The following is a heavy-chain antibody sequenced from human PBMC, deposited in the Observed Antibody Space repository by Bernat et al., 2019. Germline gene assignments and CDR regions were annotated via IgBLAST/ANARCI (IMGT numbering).Heavy chain of an antibody. CDR1: GFTFNTYA. CDR3: VRDINDYISGNFYNIFEY. Sequence: EVQLLESGGGLVQPGGSVRLSCAASGFTFNTYAMSWVRQAPGKGLEWVSAIISSGTSTYYADSVKGRFTISRDNSKNTLYLQMNSLRAVDTAVYYCVRDINDYISGNFYNIFEYWCQGTLVTVSS. V-gene: IGHV3-23*01. J-gene: IGHJ4*02. CDR2: IISSGTST. D-gene: IGHD3-10*01.